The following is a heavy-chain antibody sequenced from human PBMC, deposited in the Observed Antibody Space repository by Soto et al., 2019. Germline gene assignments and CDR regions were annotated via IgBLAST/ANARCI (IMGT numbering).Heavy chain of an antibody. CDR1: GDSMATGGHY. D-gene: IGHD3-16*01. V-gene: IGHV4-31*03. CDR2: VYYSGAT. J-gene: IGHJ4*02. Sequence: QVHLQESGPGLVRPSQTLSLTCTVSGDSMATGGHYYNCIRQVPGKGLEWIGYVYYSGATHYTPSLRARATISRDTSKNQFSLRLISVTAADTALYYCARDKDLQPTVWGFWGQGIQVTVSS. CDR3: ARDKDLQPTVWGF.